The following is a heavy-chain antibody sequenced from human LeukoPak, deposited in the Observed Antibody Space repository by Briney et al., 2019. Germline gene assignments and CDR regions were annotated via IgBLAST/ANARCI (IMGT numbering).Heavy chain of an antibody. D-gene: IGHD3-16*01. J-gene: IGHJ4*02. V-gene: IGHV3-74*01. CDR1: GFTFSTYW. CDR2: TNGDGSTT. CDR3: ARGGLEPVDY. Sequence: PGGSLRLSCAASGFTFSTYWMHWVRQAPGKGLVWVSRTNGDGSTTSYADSVKGRFTISRDNAKNTLYLQMNSLRVEDTAVYYCARGGLEPVDYWGQGTLVTVSS.